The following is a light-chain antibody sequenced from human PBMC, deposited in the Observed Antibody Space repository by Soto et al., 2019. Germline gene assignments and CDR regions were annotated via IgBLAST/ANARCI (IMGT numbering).Light chain of an antibody. CDR3: MQPLQSWT. CDR1: QSLLHSNGYNY. Sequence: DIVMTQSPLSLPVTPGEPASISCRSSQSLLHSNGYNYLDWYLQKPGQSPQLLIYLGSNRASGVPDRFSGSGSGTDFTLKISRVEAEDVGVYYYMQPLQSWTFGHGTKVEIK. CDR2: LGS. V-gene: IGKV2-28*01. J-gene: IGKJ1*01.